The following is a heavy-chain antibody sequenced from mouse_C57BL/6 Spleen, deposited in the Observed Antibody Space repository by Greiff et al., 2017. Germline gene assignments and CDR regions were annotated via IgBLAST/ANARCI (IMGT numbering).Heavy chain of an antibody. Sequence: EVKLVESGGGLVKPGGSLKLSCAASGFTFSSYAMSWVRQTPETRLEWVATISDGGSYTYYPDNVKGRFTISRDNAKNNLYLQMSHLKSEDTAMYYCANYYGSSYGYFDVWGTGTTVTVSS. V-gene: IGHV5-4*03. CDR1: GFTFSSYA. D-gene: IGHD1-1*01. CDR3: ANYYGSSYGYFDV. J-gene: IGHJ1*03. CDR2: ISDGGSYT.